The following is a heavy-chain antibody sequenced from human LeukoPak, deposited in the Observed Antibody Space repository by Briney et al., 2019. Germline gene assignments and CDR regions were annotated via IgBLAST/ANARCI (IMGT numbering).Heavy chain of an antibody. V-gene: IGHV3-30*19. CDR3: AREMRGYYPHY. CDR2: VAHDGNFE. CDR1: EFTVSSNY. Sequence: GGSLRLSCAASEFTVSSNYVNWVRQAPGKGLEWVAIVAHDGNFESYADSVKGRFTITRDDSKNTLSLQMDSLRAEDTALYYCAREMRGYYPHYWGQGTLVTVSS. J-gene: IGHJ4*02. D-gene: IGHD3-3*01.